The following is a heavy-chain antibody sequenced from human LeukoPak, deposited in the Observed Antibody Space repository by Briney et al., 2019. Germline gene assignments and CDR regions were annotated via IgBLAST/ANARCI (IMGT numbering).Heavy chain of an antibody. CDR1: GGSISSSSYY. D-gene: IGHD3-16*02. V-gene: IGHV4-39*01. J-gene: IGHJ4*02. CDR2: IYYSGST. CDR3: ARQYYDYVWGSYRLWYFDY. Sequence: SETLSLTCTVSGGSISSSSYYWGWIRQPPGKGLEWIGSIYYSGSTYYNPSLQCRVTISVDTSKNQFSLKLSSVTAADTAVYYCARQYYDYVWGSYRLWYFDYWGQGTLVTVSS.